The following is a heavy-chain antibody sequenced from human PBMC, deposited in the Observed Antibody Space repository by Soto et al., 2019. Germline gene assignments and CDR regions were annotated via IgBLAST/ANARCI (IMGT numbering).Heavy chain of an antibody. J-gene: IGHJ4*02. CDR2: INSDGSST. D-gene: IGHD6-6*01. CDR3: ARGFGAAPRYYFDY. V-gene: IGHV3-74*01. Sequence: EVQLVESGGGLVQPGGSLRLSCAASGFTFSSYWMHWFRQAPGKGLVWVSRINSDGSSTSYADSVKGRFTISRDNAKNTLYLQMNSLRDEDTAVYYCARGFGAAPRYYFDYWGQGTLVTVSS. CDR1: GFTFSSYW.